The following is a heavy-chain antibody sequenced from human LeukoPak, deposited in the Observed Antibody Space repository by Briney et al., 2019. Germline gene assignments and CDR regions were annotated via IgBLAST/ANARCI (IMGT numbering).Heavy chain of an antibody. J-gene: IGHJ6*03. CDR2: INPSGGST. CDR3: ASWGMAAAENLNYYYYYMDV. V-gene: IGHV1-46*01. Sequence: GASVKVSCKASGYTFTSYYMHWVRQAPGQGLEWMGIINPSGGSTSYAQKFQGRVTMTRDTSTSTAYMELSSLRSEDTAVYYCASWGMAAAENLNYYYYYMDVWGKGTTVTVSS. CDR1: GYTFTSYY. D-gene: IGHD3-16*01.